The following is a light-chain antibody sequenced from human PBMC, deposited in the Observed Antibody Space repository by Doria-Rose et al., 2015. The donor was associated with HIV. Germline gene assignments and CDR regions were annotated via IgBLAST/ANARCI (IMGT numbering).Light chain of an antibody. V-gene: IGKV1-39*01. J-gene: IGKJ1*01. CDR3: QQTYSSPTWT. Sequence: TQSPSSLSASIRDRVTITCRASQTVSTYLNWFQQEPGKAPKLLIYAASRLQSGVPSRFSGSGSGTDFTLTISGLQPGDFATYYCQQTYSSPTWTFGQGTKGEMK. CDR2: AAS. CDR1: QTVSTY.